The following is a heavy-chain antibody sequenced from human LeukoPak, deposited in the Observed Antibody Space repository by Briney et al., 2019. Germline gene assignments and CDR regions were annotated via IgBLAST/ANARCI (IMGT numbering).Heavy chain of an antibody. CDR2: MYSRGDT. CDR3: ARDAPQVPAAGVLAS. J-gene: IGHJ5*02. D-gene: IGHD6-13*01. CDR1: GFTVSDNY. Sequence: PGGSLRFSCAASGFTVSDNYMSWVRQAPGKGLEWVSVMYSRGDTYYANSVKGRFTFSRDISKNTLYLQMDGLRNEDTAMYYCARDAPQVPAAGVLASWGQGTLVIVSS. V-gene: IGHV3-53*01.